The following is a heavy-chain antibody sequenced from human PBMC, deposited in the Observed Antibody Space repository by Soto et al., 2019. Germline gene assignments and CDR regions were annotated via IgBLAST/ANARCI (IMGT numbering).Heavy chain of an antibody. V-gene: IGHV3-48*01. J-gene: IGHJ4*02. CDR1: GFTFSSYS. CDR2: TSSSSSTI. CDR3: ARDYYGDYIFDY. Sequence: GGSLRLSCAASGFTFSSYSMNWVRQAPGKGLEWVSHTSSSSSTIYYADSVKGRFTISRDNAKNSLYLQMNSLRAEDTAVYYCARDYYGDYIFDYWGQGTPVTVSS. D-gene: IGHD4-17*01.